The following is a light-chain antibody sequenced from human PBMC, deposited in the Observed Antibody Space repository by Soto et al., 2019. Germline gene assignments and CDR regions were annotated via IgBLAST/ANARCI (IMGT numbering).Light chain of an antibody. Sequence: QSALTQPASVSGSPGQSITISCTGTRSDVGYYDYVSWYQQHPGKAPTLVIYDVSHRPSGVSDRFSGSKSGNTASLTISGLQAEDEGDYYCSSYTTAYTWMFGGGTKVTVL. CDR2: DVS. V-gene: IGLV2-14*03. J-gene: IGLJ3*02. CDR3: SSYTTAYTWM. CDR1: RSDVGYYDY.